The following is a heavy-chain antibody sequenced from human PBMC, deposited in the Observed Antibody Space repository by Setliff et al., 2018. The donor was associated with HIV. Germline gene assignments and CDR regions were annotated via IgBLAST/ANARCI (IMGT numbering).Heavy chain of an antibody. CDR1: GCTFSSYG. J-gene: IGHJ5*02. V-gene: IGHV3-30*02. D-gene: IGHD4-17*01. CDR2: IRGDGSNE. Sequence: PGGSLRLSCAASGCTFSSYGMHWVRQSPGKGMEWVAFIRGDGSNEYYADSVKGRFTISRDKSKNKLYLQINSLRAGDTALYYCAKEFHNCGDASWFDPWGQGTLVTVSS. CDR3: AKEFHNCGDASWFDP.